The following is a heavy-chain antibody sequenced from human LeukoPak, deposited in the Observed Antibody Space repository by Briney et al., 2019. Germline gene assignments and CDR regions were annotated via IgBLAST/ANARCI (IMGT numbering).Heavy chain of an antibody. CDR2: MNQDGSEK. Sequence: GGSLRLSCAASGFTFSSYWMSWVRQAPGKGLEWVANMNQDGSEKYYVDSVKGRFTISRDNSKNSLYLQMNSLRTEDTALYYCAKDTLPSNDWNYYFDYWGQGTLVTVSS. D-gene: IGHD1-7*01. V-gene: IGHV3-7*05. CDR3: AKDTLPSNDWNYYFDY. CDR1: GFTFSSYW. J-gene: IGHJ4*02.